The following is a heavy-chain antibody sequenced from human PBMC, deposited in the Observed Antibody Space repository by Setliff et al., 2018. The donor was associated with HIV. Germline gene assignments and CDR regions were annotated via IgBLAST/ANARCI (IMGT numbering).Heavy chain of an antibody. J-gene: IGHJ4*02. D-gene: IGHD3-22*01. Sequence: SETLSLTCAVYGGSFSGYYWSWIRQPPGKGLEWIGEINHSGSTKYNPSLKSRVTISIDTSKNQSSLKLSSVTAADTAVYYCARVGYYDSSFDYWGQGTLVTVSS. CDR2: INHSGST. CDR1: GGSFSGYY. V-gene: IGHV4-34*01. CDR3: ARVGYYDSSFDY.